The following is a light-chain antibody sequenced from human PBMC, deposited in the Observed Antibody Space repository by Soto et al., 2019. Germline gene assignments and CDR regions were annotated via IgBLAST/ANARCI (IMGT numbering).Light chain of an antibody. J-gene: IGKJ4*01. Sequence: DIQMTQSPSSLSASVGDRVTITCRAGQYIGRYLNWYQQKPGKAPKLLIYAASSLHSGVPSRFSGSESGTDFTLTISSLQPEDFATYSCQQTYRPPLTLGGGTKVDIK. CDR3: QQTYRPPLT. CDR2: AAS. V-gene: IGKV1-39*01. CDR1: QYIGRY.